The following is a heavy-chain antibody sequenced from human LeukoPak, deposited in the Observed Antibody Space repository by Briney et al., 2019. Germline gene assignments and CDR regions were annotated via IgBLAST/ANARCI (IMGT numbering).Heavy chain of an antibody. CDR3: ARDQDKDYYDSSGLLLY. V-gene: IGHV3-66*02. Sequence: GGSLRLSCAASGFTVSSNYMRWVRQAPGKGLEWVSFIYSGGITHYADSVKGRFTISRDNSKNTLYLQMNSLRAEDTAVYYCARDQDKDYYDSSGLLLYWGQGTLVTVSS. CDR1: GFTVSSNY. J-gene: IGHJ4*02. CDR2: IYSGGIT. D-gene: IGHD3-22*01.